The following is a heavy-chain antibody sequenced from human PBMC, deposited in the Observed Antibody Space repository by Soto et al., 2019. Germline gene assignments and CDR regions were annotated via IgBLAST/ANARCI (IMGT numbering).Heavy chain of an antibody. V-gene: IGHV4-59*01. D-gene: IGHD6-13*01. CDR2: VYYTGTT. J-gene: IGHJ4*01. CDR3: ARDLAAVPRAFDY. CDR1: GGSISSYF. Sequence: SATLSLTCTVSGGSISSYFYIWVRQPPGKGLEWIGSVYYTGTTDYNPSLKSRVTISVDTSKTQFSLNLRSVTAADTAVYYCARDLAAVPRAFDYGGRGTLVTVSS.